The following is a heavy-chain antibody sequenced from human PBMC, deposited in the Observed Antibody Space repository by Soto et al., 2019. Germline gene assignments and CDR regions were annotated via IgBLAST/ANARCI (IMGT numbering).Heavy chain of an antibody. D-gene: IGHD3-10*01. J-gene: IGHJ6*03. CDR1: GYTFTSYG. CDR2: ISAYNGNT. Sequence: ASVKVSCKASGYTFTSYGISWVRQAPGQGLEWMGWISAYNGNTNYAQKLQGRVTMTTDTSTSTAYMELRSLRSDDTAVYYCAREGGSGSYYKNYYYYMDVWGKGTTVTVSS. CDR3: AREGGSGSYYKNYYYYMDV. V-gene: IGHV1-18*01.